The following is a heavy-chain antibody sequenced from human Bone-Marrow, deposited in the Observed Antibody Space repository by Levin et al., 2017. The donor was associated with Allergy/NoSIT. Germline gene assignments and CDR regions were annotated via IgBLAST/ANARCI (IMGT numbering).Heavy chain of an antibody. CDR1: GDSISSSSYY. CDR2: IYYTGNT. CDR3: ATHTATGTGRGPLTY. V-gene: IGHV4-39*01. J-gene: IGHJ4*02. Sequence: PSETLSLTCIVSGDSISSSSYYWGWIRQPPGKGLEWIGNIYYTGNTYYYPSLKSRVTISTDTSKNQFSLHLSSVTAADTAVYYCATHTATGTGRGPLTYWGQGTLVTVSS. D-gene: IGHD1-1*01.